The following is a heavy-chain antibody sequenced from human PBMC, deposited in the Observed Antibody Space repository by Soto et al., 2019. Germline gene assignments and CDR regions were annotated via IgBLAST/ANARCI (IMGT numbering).Heavy chain of an antibody. V-gene: IGHV3-30*18. J-gene: IGHJ4*02. Sequence: QVQLVESGGGVVQPGRSLTLSCAASGFTFSSYGMHWVRQAPGKGLEWVAVVSFDAGNKYYADSVKGRFTIFRDNSNNTLFLQMNSLRTEDTALYYCAKALGRMTMVRGVTETAYWGQGTLVTVSS. D-gene: IGHD3-10*01. CDR3: AKALGRMTMVRGVTETAY. CDR2: VSFDAGNK. CDR1: GFTFSSYG.